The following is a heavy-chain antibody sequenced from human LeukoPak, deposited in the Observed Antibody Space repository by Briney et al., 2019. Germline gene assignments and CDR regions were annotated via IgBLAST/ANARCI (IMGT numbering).Heavy chain of an antibody. CDR3: ARLNVLNNSVLHHFDR. CDR1: GGSISSYY. D-gene: IGHD1/OR15-1a*01. J-gene: IGHJ4*02. V-gene: IGHV4-4*07. CDR2: IYTSGST. Sequence: TSETLSLTCTVSGGSISSYYWSWIRQPAGKGLEWIGRIYTSGSTNYNPSLKSRVTMSVDTSKNHFSLKLNSVTAADTAVYYCARLNVLNNSVLHHFDRWGQGTLVTVSS.